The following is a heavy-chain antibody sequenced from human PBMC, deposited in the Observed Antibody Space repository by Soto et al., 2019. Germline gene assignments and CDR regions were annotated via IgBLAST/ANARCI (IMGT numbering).Heavy chain of an antibody. V-gene: IGHV4-34*01. CDR3: ARGASRGYSYGPSDY. CDR2: INHSGST. Sequence: PSETLSLTCAAYGGSFSGYYWSWIRQPPGKGLEWIGEINHSGSTNYNPSLKSRVTISVDTSKNQFSLKLSSVTAADTAVYYCARGASRGYSYGPSDYWGQGTLVTVSS. D-gene: IGHD5-18*01. CDR1: GGSFSGYY. J-gene: IGHJ4*02.